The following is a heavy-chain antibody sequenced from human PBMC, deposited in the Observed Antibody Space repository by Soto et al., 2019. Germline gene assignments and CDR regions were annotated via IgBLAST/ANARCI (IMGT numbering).Heavy chain of an antibody. CDR1: GGTFSSYA. D-gene: IGHD1-26*01. CDR3: ARDGGRHSGGIDY. Sequence: QVQLVQSGAEVKKPGSSVKVSCKASGGTFSSYAINWVRQAPGQGREWMGEIIPIFGTANYAQKFQGRVTITADESTSTAYMELLSLRSEDTAVYYCARDGGRHSGGIDYWGQGTLVTVSS. J-gene: IGHJ4*02. CDR2: IIPIFGTA. V-gene: IGHV1-69*01.